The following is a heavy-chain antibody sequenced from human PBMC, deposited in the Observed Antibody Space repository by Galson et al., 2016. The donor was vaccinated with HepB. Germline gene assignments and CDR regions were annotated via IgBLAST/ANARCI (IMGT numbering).Heavy chain of an antibody. CDR2: IGSSPGTV. CDR1: GFTFTSYS. CDR3: ARDPLGYSYALVRYFDY. J-gene: IGHJ4*02. D-gene: IGHD5-18*01. V-gene: IGHV3-48*02. Sequence: SLRLSCAASGFTFTSYSMNWVRQVPGKGLEWVSYIGSSPGTVYYADSVKGRFTISRDNAKNSLYPRMNSLRDEDTAVYYCARDPLGYSYALVRYFDYWGQGTLATVSS.